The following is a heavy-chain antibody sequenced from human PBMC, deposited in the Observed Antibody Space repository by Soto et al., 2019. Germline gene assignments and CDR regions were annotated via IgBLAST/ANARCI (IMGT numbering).Heavy chain of an antibody. Sequence: GGSLRLSCAASGFTFSSYSMNWVRQAPGKGLEWVSYISSSSSTIYYADSVKGRFTISRDNAKNSLYLQMNSLRDEDTAVYYCARIRQWLEDYDAFDXWGQGTMVTVSS. CDR3: ARIRQWLEDYDAFDX. D-gene: IGHD6-19*01. CDR2: ISSSSSTI. J-gene: IGHJ3*02. V-gene: IGHV3-48*02. CDR1: GFTFSSYS.